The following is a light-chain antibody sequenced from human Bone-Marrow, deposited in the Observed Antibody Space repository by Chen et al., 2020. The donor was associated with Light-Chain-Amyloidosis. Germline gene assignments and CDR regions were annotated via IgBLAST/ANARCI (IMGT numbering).Light chain of an antibody. J-gene: IGLJ1*01. V-gene: IGLV2-11*01. Sequence: QSALTHPRSVSGSPGPSVAISCTGTSSDVGGYNYVSWYQQHPGKAPKLIIYGVSERPSGVPDRFSGSKSGNTASLTISGLQAEDEADYYCCSYAGTYTYFVFGTGTKVTVL. CDR2: GVS. CDR1: SSDVGGYNY. CDR3: CSYAGTYTYFV.